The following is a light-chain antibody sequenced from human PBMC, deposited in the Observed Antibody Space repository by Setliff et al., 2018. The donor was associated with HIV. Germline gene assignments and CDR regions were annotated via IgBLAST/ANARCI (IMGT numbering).Light chain of an antibody. J-gene: IGLJ1*01. Sequence: QSALTQPASASGSPGQSVTISCTGTSSDVGGYNYVSWYQQHPGKAPKLMIYEVSKRPSGVPDRFSGSKSGNTASLTVSGLQAEDEADCYCSSYAGSNIPYVFGTGTKVTVL. CDR3: SSYAGSNIPYV. CDR1: SSDVGGYNY. CDR2: EVS. V-gene: IGLV2-8*01.